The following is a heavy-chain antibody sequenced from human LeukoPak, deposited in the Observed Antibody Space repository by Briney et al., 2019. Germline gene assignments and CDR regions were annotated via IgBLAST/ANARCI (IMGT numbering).Heavy chain of an antibody. CDR3: ARDETGGDYFDY. CDR1: GGSTSNGDHY. Sequence: SETLSLTCTVSGGSTSNGDHYWSWIRQHPGKGLEWIGHIYYSGSTYYNPSLKSRGIISVETSKNQFSLKLSSVTAADTAVYYCARDETGGDYFDYWGQGTLVTVSS. CDR2: IYYSGST. V-gene: IGHV4-31*03. D-gene: IGHD3-10*01. J-gene: IGHJ4*02.